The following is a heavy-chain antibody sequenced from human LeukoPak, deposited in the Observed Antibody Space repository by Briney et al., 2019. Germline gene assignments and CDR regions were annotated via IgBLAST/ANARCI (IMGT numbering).Heavy chain of an antibody. V-gene: IGHV1-46*01. CDR2: INPSGGST. CDR1: GYTFTSYY. Sequence: RASVKVSCKASGYTFTSYYMHWVRQAPGQGLEWMGIINPSGGSTSYAQKFQGRVTMTRDTSTSTVCMELSSLRSEDTAVYYCARASCRSGYYLSSLGPDDAFDIWGQGTMVTVSS. CDR3: ARASCRSGYYLSSLGPDDAFDI. D-gene: IGHD3-22*01. J-gene: IGHJ3*02.